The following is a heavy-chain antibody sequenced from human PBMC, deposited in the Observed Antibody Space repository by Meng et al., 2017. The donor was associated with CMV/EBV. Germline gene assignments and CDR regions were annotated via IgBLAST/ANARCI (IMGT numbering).Heavy chain of an antibody. V-gene: IGHV4-30-4*08. J-gene: IGHJ4*02. CDR3: ARDNRRGGVDY. Sequence: QVQRQESGPGLLKPSQSLSLTCTVSGGSISSGDYYWSWIRQPPGKGLEWIGYIYYSGSTYYNPSLKSRVTISVDTSKNQFSLKLSSVTAADTAVYYCARDNRRGGVDYWGQGTLVTVSS. CDR2: IYYSGST. D-gene: IGHD3-3*01. CDR1: GGSISSGDYY.